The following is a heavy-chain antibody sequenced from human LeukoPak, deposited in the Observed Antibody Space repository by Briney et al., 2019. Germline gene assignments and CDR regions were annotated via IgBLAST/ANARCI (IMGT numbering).Heavy chain of an antibody. Sequence: GGSLRLSCAASSFTFSRYEMNWVREAPGEGVEGVSYICSSGSTTYHADPVKGRFTISRDNAKNSLYLQMDSLRAEDTAGYYCARGRSGSSSPLYPFDSWGQGALVTVSS. V-gene: IGHV3-48*03. CDR2: ICSSGSTT. CDR1: SFTFSRYE. D-gene: IGHD6-6*01. CDR3: ARGRSGSSSPLYPFDS. J-gene: IGHJ4*02.